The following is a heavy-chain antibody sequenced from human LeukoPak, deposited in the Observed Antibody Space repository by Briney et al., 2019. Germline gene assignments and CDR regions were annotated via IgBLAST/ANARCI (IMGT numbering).Heavy chain of an antibody. CDR2: IYYSGST. CDR1: GGSISSYY. V-gene: IGHV4-59*01. CDR3: ARGRRGYDYLGRASHFDY. Sequence: SETLSLTCTVSGGSISSYYWSWIRQPPGKGLEWIGYIYYSGSTNYNPSLKSRVTISVDTSKNQFSLKLSSVTAADTAVYYCARGRRGYDYLGRASHFDYWGQGTLVTVSS. D-gene: IGHD5-12*01. J-gene: IGHJ4*02.